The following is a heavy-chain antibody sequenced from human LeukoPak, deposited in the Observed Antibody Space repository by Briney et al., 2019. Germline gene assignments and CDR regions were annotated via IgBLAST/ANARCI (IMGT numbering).Heavy chain of an antibody. Sequence: ASVKVSCKASGYTFTSYDINWVRQATGQGLEWMGWMNPNSGNTGYAQKFQGRVTMTRNTSISTAYMELSSLRSEDTAVYYCARGATIAARPVGYFDYWGQGTLVTVSS. CDR3: ARGATIAARPVGYFDY. V-gene: IGHV1-8*01. CDR1: GYTFTSYD. D-gene: IGHD6-6*01. CDR2: MNPNSGNT. J-gene: IGHJ4*02.